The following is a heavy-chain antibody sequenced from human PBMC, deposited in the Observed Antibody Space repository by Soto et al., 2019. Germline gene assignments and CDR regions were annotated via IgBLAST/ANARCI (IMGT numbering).Heavy chain of an antibody. Sequence: SETLSLTCTVSGGSIHNGGYFWSWIRQYPGKGLEWIGYIYYSGSTYYNPSLRSRVTISVDTSKNQFSLKLSSVTAADTAVYYCARWAGDTYFDYWGQGTLVTVSS. J-gene: IGHJ4*02. CDR2: IYYSGST. D-gene: IGHD3-16*01. CDR1: GGSIHNGGYF. V-gene: IGHV4-31*03. CDR3: ARWAGDTYFDY.